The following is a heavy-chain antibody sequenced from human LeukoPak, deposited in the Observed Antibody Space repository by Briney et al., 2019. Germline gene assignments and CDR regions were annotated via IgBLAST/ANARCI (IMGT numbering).Heavy chain of an antibody. CDR2: ISGSGGGT. J-gene: IGHJ4*02. CDR3: AKHQYYDTSGFPTSLDS. CDR1: GFTFSSYA. D-gene: IGHD3-22*01. Sequence: GGSLRLSCAVSGFTFSSYAMSWVRQAPGRGLEWASVISGSGGGTTYADSVKGRFTISRDNSKNTLYLQMNSLRAEDTAVYYCAKHQYYDTSGFPTSLDSWGQGTLDTVSS. V-gene: IGHV3-23*01.